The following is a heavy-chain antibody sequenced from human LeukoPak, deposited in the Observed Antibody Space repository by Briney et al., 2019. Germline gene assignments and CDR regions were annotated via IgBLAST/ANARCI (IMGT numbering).Heavy chain of an antibody. CDR1: GGSISSSSYH. D-gene: IGHD3-10*01. J-gene: IGHJ4*02. Sequence: SETLSLTCTVSGGSISSSSYHWGWIRQPPGKGLEWIGSIYYSGSTYYNPSLKSRVTISVDTSKNQFSLKLSSVTAADTAVYYCAGFRGVGEFDYWGQGTLVTVSS. CDR2: IYYSGST. CDR3: AGFRGVGEFDY. V-gene: IGHV4-39*07.